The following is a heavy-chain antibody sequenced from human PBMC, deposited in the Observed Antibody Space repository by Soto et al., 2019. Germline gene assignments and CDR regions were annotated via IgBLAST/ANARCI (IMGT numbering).Heavy chain of an antibody. CDR1: GFTFSSYG. Sequence: QVPLVESGGGVVQPGRSLRLSCAASGFTFSSYGMHWVRQAPGKGLEWVAVIWYDGSNKYYADSVKGRFTISRDNSKNTLYLQMNSLRAEDTAVYYCARDRDGYNYYYYYGMDVWGQGTTVTVSS. CDR2: IWYDGSNK. CDR3: ARDRDGYNYYYYYGMDV. J-gene: IGHJ6*02. D-gene: IGHD5-12*01. V-gene: IGHV3-33*01.